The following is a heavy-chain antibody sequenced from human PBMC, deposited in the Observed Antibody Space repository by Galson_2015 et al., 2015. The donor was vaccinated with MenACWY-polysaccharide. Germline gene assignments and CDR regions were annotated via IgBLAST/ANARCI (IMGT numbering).Heavy chain of an antibody. Sequence: ETLSLTCTVSSGSISSSSSYWAWIRQPPGKGLEWIGTIYYTGSTYYNPSLKGRVTISVDTSKTQFSLKLSSVTAADTAVYYCARQNQLLSQRAFDIWGLGTMVTVSS. D-gene: IGHD2-2*01. CDR2: IYYTGST. J-gene: IGHJ3*02. CDR3: ARQNQLLSQRAFDI. V-gene: IGHV4-39*01. CDR1: SGSISSSSSY.